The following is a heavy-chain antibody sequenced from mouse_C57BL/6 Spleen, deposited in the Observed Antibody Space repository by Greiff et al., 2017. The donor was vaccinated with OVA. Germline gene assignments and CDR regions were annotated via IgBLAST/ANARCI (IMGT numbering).Heavy chain of an antibody. CDR3: ARSPYYAMDY. CDR1: GYTFTDYY. V-gene: IGHV1-26*01. J-gene: IGHJ4*01. Sequence: VQLKQSGPELVKPGASVKISCKASGYTFTDYYMNWVKQSHGKSLEWIGDINPNNGGTSYNQKFKGKATLTVDKSSSTAYMELRSLTSEDSAVYYCARSPYYAMDYWGQGTSVTVSS. CDR2: INPNNGGT.